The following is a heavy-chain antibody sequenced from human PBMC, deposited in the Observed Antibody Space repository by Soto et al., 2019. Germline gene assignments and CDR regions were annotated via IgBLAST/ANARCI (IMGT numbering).Heavy chain of an antibody. Sequence: GSGPTLVNPTQTLTLTCTFSGFSLSTSGVGVGWIRQPPGKALEWLGIIFWDDDKRYRPSLKSRVTITKDTSKNQLVLTMTNMDPVDTATYYCAQLPWKQLWTRATLVYWGQGTPVTVSS. V-gene: IGHV2-5*02. CDR2: IFWDDDK. CDR1: GFSLSTSGVG. J-gene: IGHJ4*02. CDR3: AQLPWKQLWTRATLVY. D-gene: IGHD5-18*01.